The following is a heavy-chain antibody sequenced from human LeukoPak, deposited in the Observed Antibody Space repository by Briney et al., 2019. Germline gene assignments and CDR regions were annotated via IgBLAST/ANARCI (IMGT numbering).Heavy chain of an antibody. CDR1: GGSINSGVYT. CDR3: ARSVVTAIPPYFDY. J-gene: IGHJ4*02. D-gene: IGHD2-21*02. Sequence: SDTLSLTCVVSGGSINSGVYTWSWIRQPLGKGLEWIGYIYHSGSTFYSPSLKSRVTMSVDRSNNQFSLNLSSVTAADTAMYYCARSVVTAIPPYFDYWGQGTLVTVSS. CDR2: IYHSGST. V-gene: IGHV4-30-2*01.